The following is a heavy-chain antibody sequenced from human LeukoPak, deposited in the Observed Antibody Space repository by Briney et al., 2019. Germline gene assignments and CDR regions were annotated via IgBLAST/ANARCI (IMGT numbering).Heavy chain of an antibody. CDR1: GFTLSDYY. Sequence: GGPLRLSCAASGFTLSDYYMSWIRQAPGKGLEWVSYISSSGSSKYYGDSVKGRFTISRDNAKHSLYLQMNSLRAEDTAVYYCARWRPSSGWYIDYWGQGTLVTVSS. J-gene: IGHJ4*02. D-gene: IGHD6-19*01. V-gene: IGHV3-11*01. CDR2: ISSSGSSK. CDR3: ARWRPSSGWYIDY.